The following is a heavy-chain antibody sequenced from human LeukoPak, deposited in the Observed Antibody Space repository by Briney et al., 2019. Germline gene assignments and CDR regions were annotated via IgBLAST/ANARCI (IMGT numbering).Heavy chain of an antibody. CDR3: ERDLVVLISQYGSGSYSSHYYYYGMDV. CDR2: TQYRSKRYK. D-gene: IGHD3-10*01. Sequence: HTLSLPYALSGDSVPRKSAVWNWITQSPSRGVGLEGRTQYRSKRYKESAVYVKSQITSNPDKSKHQFYVQLNSVPPEDTAVYYCERDLVVLISQYGSGSYSSHYYYYGMDVWGQGTTVTVSS. CDR1: GDSVPRKSAV. J-gene: IGHJ6*02. V-gene: IGHV6-1*01.